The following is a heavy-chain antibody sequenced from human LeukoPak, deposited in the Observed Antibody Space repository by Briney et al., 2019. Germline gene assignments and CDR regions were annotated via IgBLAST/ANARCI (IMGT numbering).Heavy chain of an antibody. J-gene: IGHJ4*02. V-gene: IGHV3-30-3*01. D-gene: IGHD3-22*01. CDR3: ARGGDIYDSSGYLGY. CDR2: ISYDGSNK. CDR1: GGTFSSYA. Sequence: SCKASGGTFSSYAMHWVRQAPGKGLEWVAVISYDGSNKYYADSVKGRFTISRDNSKNTLYLQMNSLRAEDTAVYYCARGGDIYDSSGYLGYWGQGTLVTVSS.